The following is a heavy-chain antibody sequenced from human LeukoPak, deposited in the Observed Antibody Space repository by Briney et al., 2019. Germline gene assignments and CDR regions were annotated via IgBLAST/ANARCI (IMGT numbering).Heavy chain of an antibody. CDR1: GGSFSGYY. J-gene: IGHJ4*02. CDR3: ARRGYSQTYFDY. CDR2: INHSGST. V-gene: IGHV4-34*01. D-gene: IGHD5-18*01. Sequence: TSETLSLTCAVYGGSFSGYYWSWIRQPPGKGLEWIGEINHSGSTNYNPSLKSRATISVDTSKNQFSLKLSSVTAADTAVYYCARRGYSQTYFDYWGQGTLVTVSS.